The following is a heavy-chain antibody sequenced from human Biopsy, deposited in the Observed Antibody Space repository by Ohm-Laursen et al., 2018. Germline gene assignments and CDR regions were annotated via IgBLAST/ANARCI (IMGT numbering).Heavy chain of an antibody. Sequence: TLSLTCTVSGGSISSDYWSWIRQTPGKGLEWIGYIYYSGSTNYNPSLKSRVTISVDTSKNQFSLRLNSVTAADTAVYYCARATNRTGWPYYYFYGMDVWGQGTTVTVSS. CDR3: ARATNRTGWPYYYFYGMDV. CDR2: IYYSGST. J-gene: IGHJ6*02. D-gene: IGHD2-8*02. CDR1: GGSISSDY. V-gene: IGHV4-59*01.